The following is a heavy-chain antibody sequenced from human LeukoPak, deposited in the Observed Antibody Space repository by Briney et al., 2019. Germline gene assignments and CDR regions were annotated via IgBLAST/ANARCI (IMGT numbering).Heavy chain of an antibody. CDR2: IYYSGST. J-gene: IGHJ1*01. CDR3: ARRRYYDSTGYLE. V-gene: IGHV4-39*01. D-gene: IGHD3-22*01. Sequence: PSETLSPTCTISGGFISSSSYYWGWIRQPPGKGLEWIGDIYYSGSTYYNPALKSRVSMSIDTSKNQFSLELRSVAAADTALYYCARRRYYDSTGYLEWGQGTLVTVTS. CDR1: GGFISSSSYY.